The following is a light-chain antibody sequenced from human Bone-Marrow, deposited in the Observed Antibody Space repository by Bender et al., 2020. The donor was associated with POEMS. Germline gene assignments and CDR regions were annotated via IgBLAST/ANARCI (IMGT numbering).Light chain of an antibody. V-gene: IGLV2-11*01. Sequence: QSALTQPRSVSGSPGQSVTLSCTGTDSNVGGYNYVSWYQQHPGKAPKLIIYDVSERPSGVPDRFSGFKSGNTASLTISGLFPDDESDYYCCSYGGNFTWVFGGGTKLTVL. CDR2: DVS. CDR1: DSNVGGYNY. J-gene: IGLJ3*02. CDR3: CSYGGNFTWV.